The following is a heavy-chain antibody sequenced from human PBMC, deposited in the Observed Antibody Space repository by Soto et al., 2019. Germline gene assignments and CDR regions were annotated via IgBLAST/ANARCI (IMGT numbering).Heavy chain of an antibody. J-gene: IGHJ4*02. Sequence: SETLSLTCTVSGGSISSYYWSWIRQPPGKGLEWIGYIYYSGSTNYIPSLKSRVTISVDTSNNQFSLKLNSVTAADTAVYYCARGRGGGSLPDYWGQGTLVTVSS. V-gene: IGHV4-59*12. CDR1: GGSISSYY. D-gene: IGHD2-15*01. CDR3: ARGRGGGSLPDY. CDR2: IYYSGST.